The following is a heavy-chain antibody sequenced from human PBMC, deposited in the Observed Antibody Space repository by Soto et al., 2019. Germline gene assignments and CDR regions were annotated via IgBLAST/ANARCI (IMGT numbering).Heavy chain of an antibody. D-gene: IGHD3-10*01. J-gene: IGHJ6*02. CDR2: INHSGST. V-gene: IGHV4-34*01. Sequence: SETLSLTCAVYGGSFSGYYWSWIRQPPGKGLEWIGEINHSGSTNYNPSLKSRVTISVDTSKNQVSLKLSSVTAADTAVYYCARVSGIYYYGIDVWGQGTTVTVSS. CDR3: ARVSGIYYYGIDV. CDR1: GGSFSGYY.